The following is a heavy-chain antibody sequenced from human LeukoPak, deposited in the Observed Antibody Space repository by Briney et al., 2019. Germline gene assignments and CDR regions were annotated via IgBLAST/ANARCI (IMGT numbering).Heavy chain of an antibody. CDR3: ARDPGDGYKYFDY. CDR1: GYTFTGYY. D-gene: IGHD5-24*01. Sequence: ASVKVSCKASGYTFTGYYMHWVRQAPGQGLEWMGWINPNSGGTNYAQKFQGRVTMTRDTSISTAYMELSRLRSDDTAVYYCARDPGDGYKYFDYWGQGTLVTVSS. J-gene: IGHJ4*02. V-gene: IGHV1-2*02. CDR2: INPNSGGT.